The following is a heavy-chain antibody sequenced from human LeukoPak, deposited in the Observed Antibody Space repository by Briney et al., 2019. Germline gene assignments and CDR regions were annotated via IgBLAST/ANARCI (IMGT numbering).Heavy chain of an antibody. Sequence: PGGSLRLSCAASGFTFSNAWMNWVRQAPGKGLEWVSSISSSSSYIYYADSVKGRFTISGDNAKNSLYLQMNSLRAEDTAVYYCARSSSYYYDSSGYYYGWFDPWGQGTLVTVSS. CDR2: ISSSSSYI. V-gene: IGHV3-21*01. CDR1: GFTFSNAW. J-gene: IGHJ5*02. D-gene: IGHD3-22*01. CDR3: ARSSSYYYDSSGYYYGWFDP.